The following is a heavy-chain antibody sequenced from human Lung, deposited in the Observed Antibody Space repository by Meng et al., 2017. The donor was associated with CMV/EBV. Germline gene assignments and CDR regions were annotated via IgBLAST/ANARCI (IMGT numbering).Heavy chain of an antibody. J-gene: IGHJ5*02. CDR1: GYTFTGYF. D-gene: IGHD6-19*01. CDR2: INPNSGGT. V-gene: IGHV1-2*02. Sequence: SAXVSXXASGYTFTGYFIHWVRQAPGQGLEWMGWINPNSGGTIYAQKFQGRFTMTRDTSITTAYLELSRLRTDDTAIYYCARGSVAGTAVEWFDAWGQGSLVTVSS. CDR3: ARGSVAGTAVEWFDA.